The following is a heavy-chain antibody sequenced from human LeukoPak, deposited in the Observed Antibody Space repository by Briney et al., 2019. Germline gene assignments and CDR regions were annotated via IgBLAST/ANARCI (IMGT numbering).Heavy chain of an antibody. J-gene: IGHJ4*02. D-gene: IGHD6-13*01. Sequence: ASVKVSCKASGYTFTSYDINWVRQATGQGREGMGWMNPNRGNTGYAQKFQGRVTMTRNTSISTAYMELSSLRSEDTAVYYCARDSRGAAAGAYYFDYWGQGTLVTVSS. CDR1: GYTFTSYD. CDR2: MNPNRGNT. CDR3: ARDSRGAAAGAYYFDY. V-gene: IGHV1-8*01.